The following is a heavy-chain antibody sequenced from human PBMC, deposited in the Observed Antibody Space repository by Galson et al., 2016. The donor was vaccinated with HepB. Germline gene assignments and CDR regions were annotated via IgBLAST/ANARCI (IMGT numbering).Heavy chain of an antibody. V-gene: IGHV7-4-1*02. Sequence: SVKVSCKASGYTLTSYAMNWVRQAPGQGLEWMGWINTNTGNPTYAQGFTGRFVFSLDTSVTTAYLQINSLKAEDTAVYYCARDGVVTTPRANWFDPWGQGTLVTVSS. D-gene: IGHD2-21*02. CDR3: ARDGVVTTPRANWFDP. CDR1: GYTLTSYA. CDR2: INTNTGNP. J-gene: IGHJ5*02.